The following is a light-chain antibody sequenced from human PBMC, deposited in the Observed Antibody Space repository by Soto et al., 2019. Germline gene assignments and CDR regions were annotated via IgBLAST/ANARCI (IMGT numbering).Light chain of an antibody. Sequence: EIVLTQSPGTLSLSPGERATLSCRASQSVRNNYLAWYQQIPGQAPRLLINSASIRATGIPDRFSGSGSGTDFTLTISRLEPEDFAVYYCQQYGSSPGTFGQGTKVEIK. J-gene: IGKJ1*01. CDR3: QQYGSSPGT. CDR1: QSVRNNY. CDR2: SAS. V-gene: IGKV3-20*01.